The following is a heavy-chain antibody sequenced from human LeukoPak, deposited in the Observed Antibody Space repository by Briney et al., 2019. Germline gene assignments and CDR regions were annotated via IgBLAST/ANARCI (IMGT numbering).Heavy chain of an antibody. CDR2: ISSSGSTI. CDR1: GFTFSSYE. CDR3: ASLSVGEPMYYFDY. Sequence: GGSLRLSCAASGFTFSSYEMNWVRQAPGKGLEWVSYISSSGSTIYYADSVKGRFTISRDNAKNSLYLQMNSLRAEDTAVYYCASLSVGEPMYYFDYWGQGTLVTLSS. V-gene: IGHV3-48*03. J-gene: IGHJ4*02. D-gene: IGHD4-17*01.